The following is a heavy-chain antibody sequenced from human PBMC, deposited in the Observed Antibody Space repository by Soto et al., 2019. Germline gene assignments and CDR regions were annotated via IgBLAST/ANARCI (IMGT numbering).Heavy chain of an antibody. D-gene: IGHD5-12*01. J-gene: IGHJ6*02. CDR1: GFTFSSYS. V-gene: IGHV3-48*02. Sequence: GGSLRLSCAASGFTFSSYSMNWVRQAPGKGLEWVSYISSSSSTIYYADSVKGRFTISRDNAKNSLYLQMNSLRDEDTAVYYCARDTTAKRWLQLAYYYYGIDVWGQGTTVTVSS. CDR3: ARDTTAKRWLQLAYYYYGIDV. CDR2: ISSSSSTI.